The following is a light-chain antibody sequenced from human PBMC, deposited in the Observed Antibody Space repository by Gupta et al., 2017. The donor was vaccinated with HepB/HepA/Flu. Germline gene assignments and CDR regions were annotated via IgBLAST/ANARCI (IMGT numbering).Light chain of an antibody. CDR3: QQENNCWVT. CDR1: QSVSSN. CDR2: GAS. J-gene: IGKJ1*01. Sequence: EIVMTQSPATLSVSPGERATLSCRASQSVSSNLAWYQQKPGQAPRLLIYGASTRATGIPARFSGSGSGTEFTLTISSRQSEDFAVYYCQQENNCWVTFGQGTXVEIK. V-gene: IGKV3-15*01.